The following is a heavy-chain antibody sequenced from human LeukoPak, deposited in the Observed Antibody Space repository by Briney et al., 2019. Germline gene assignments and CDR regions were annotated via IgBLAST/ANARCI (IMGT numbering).Heavy chain of an antibody. D-gene: IGHD5-18*01. J-gene: IGHJ4*02. CDR2: INPSRDST. CDR3: ARDLSYGDGPLDY. V-gene: IGHV1-46*01. CDR1: GYTFTGYY. Sequence: GASVKVSFKASGYTFTGYYMHWVRQAPGQGLEWMGIINPSRDSTTYAQKFQGRVTMTRDTSTSTVYMELSSLRSEDTAVYYCARDLSYGDGPLDYWGQGALVTVSS.